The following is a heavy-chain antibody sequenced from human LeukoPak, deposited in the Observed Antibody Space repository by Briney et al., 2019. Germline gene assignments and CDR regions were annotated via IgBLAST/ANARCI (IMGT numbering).Heavy chain of an antibody. J-gene: IGHJ4*02. CDR2: IKQDGSDK. CDR3: ARDLRWYDY. CDR1: GFTFSSHW. D-gene: IGHD4-23*01. Sequence: GGSLRLSCAASGFTFSSHWMTWVRQAPGKGLEWVANIKQDGSDKYYVDSVKGRFTISRDNAKNSLYLQMNSLRAEDTAVYYCARDLRWYDYWGQGTLVTVSS. V-gene: IGHV3-7*01.